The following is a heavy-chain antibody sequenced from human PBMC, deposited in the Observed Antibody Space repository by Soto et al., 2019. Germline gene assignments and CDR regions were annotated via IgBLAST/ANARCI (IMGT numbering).Heavy chain of an antibody. Sequence: QVQLVQSGAEVKKPGASVKVSCKTSGYTFTNFVLSWVRQAPGQGLEWMGWISAYNGNTNYAQNFQGRVTMTTEKSTRTAYMELRSLRSDDTAVYYWARGGTPIDYWGQGTLVTVSS. D-gene: IGHD3-16*01. V-gene: IGHV1-18*01. CDR2: ISAYNGNT. CDR3: ARGGTPIDY. CDR1: GYTFTNFV. J-gene: IGHJ4*02.